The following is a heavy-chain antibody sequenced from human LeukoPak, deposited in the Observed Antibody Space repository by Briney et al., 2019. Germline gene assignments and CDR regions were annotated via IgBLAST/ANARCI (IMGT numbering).Heavy chain of an antibody. CDR1: GFFFSSYS. Sequence: GGSLRLSCTASGFFFSSYSVNWVRQAPGKGLEWVSSISSGSLHTYYADSVKGRFTISRDNAKSSLYLEMNSLRAEDTAVYYCYASGTYYNDYWGQGTLVTVSS. CDR2: ISSGSLHT. V-gene: IGHV3-21*01. J-gene: IGHJ4*02. CDR3: YASGTYYNDY. D-gene: IGHD3-10*01.